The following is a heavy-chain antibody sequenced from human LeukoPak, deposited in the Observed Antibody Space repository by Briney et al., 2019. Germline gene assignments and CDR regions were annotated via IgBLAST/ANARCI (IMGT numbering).Heavy chain of an antibody. V-gene: IGHV4-59*01. Sequence: SETLSLTCTVSGGSISSYYWSWIRQPPGKGPEWIGYIYYSGSTNYNPSLKSRVTISVDTSKNQFSLKLSSVTAADTAVYYCARALRDDYGDYDRYYYMDVWGKGTTVTVSS. CDR3: ARALRDDYGDYDRYYYMDV. CDR2: IYYSGST. J-gene: IGHJ6*03. D-gene: IGHD4-17*01. CDR1: GGSISSYY.